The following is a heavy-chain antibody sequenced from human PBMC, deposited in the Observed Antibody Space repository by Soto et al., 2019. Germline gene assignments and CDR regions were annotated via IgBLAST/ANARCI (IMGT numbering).Heavy chain of an antibody. D-gene: IGHD3-22*01. CDR1: GFTFSSSA. J-gene: IGHJ4*02. CDR3: ARAINFYDGSGYYYYFDY. V-gene: IGHV3-30-3*01. CDR2: ISYDGTNK. Sequence: GGSLRLSCEASGFTFSSSAMHWVRQAPGKGLEWVAGISYDGTNKYYADSVKGRFTISRDNSKNTLYLQLNSLRPEDTAVYYCARAINFYDGSGYYYYFDYWGQGALVTVSS.